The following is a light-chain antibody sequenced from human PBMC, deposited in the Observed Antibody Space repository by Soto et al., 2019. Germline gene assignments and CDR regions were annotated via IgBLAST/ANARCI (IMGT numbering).Light chain of an antibody. CDR1: QSFRGL. V-gene: IGKV3-11*01. Sequence: EVVFTPSPVTLSLSPGERATLSCRASQSFRGLLAWYQQKPGQAPRLLIYDAYNRATGIPPRFSGSGSGTDFTLTISSLEPEDSAVYYCQQRHMWPITFGQGTRLGI. CDR3: QQRHMWPIT. CDR2: DAY. J-gene: IGKJ5*01.